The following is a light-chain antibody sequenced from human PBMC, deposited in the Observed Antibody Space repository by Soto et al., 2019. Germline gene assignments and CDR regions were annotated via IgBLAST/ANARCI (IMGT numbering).Light chain of an antibody. CDR1: QSFSSY. J-gene: IGKJ4*01. Sequence: IMLTQSPVTLSLSPGDGATLSCRASQSFSSYLAWYHHKPGQAPRLLIYDASSSATGIPVRFSGGGSGTDFTLTISRLEPEDFAVYYCHQFSSYPLTFGGGTKVDIK. V-gene: IGKV3-20*01. CDR3: HQFSSYPLT. CDR2: DAS.